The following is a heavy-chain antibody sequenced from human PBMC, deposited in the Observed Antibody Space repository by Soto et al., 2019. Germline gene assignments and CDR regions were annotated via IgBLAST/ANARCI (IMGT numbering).Heavy chain of an antibody. CDR3: ARDLGRSRLGYSSSWDYYYYGMDV. V-gene: IGHV4-30-4*01. CDR2: IYYSGNT. CDR1: GGSISSGDYY. J-gene: IGHJ6*02. Sequence: TLSLTCTVSGGSISSGDYYWSWIRQAPGKGLEWIGYIYYSGNTKYNPSLKSRATISIDRSKNQSSLRLISVTAEDTAVYYCARDLGRSRLGYSSSWDYYYYGMDVWGQGTTVTVSS. D-gene: IGHD6-13*01.